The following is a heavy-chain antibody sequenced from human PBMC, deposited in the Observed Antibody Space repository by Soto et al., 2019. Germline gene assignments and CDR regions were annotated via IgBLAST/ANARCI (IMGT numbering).Heavy chain of an antibody. CDR3: TKGSEVARQELDY. CDR1: GFTFSNFG. V-gene: IGHV3-30*18. D-gene: IGHD3-3*01. CDR2: ISADGSDK. J-gene: IGHJ4*02. Sequence: QVQLVESGGGVVQPGRSLRLSCAASGFTFSNFGMHWGRQAPGKGLEWVAAISADGSDKYFSDSVKGRFTISRDNSKNTLFLQRNGLRVEDTAVYYCTKGSEVARQELDYWGQGTLVTVSS.